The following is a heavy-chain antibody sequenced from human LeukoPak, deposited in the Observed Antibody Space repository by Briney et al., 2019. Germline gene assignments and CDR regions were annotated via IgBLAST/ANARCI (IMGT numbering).Heavy chain of an antibody. CDR2: INPSSGST. CDR1: GYTFTSYY. J-gene: IGHJ5*02. CDR3: AREYTSHGSRWCDP. Sequence: GASVKVSCKASGYTFTSYYMHWVRQAPGQGLEWMGIINPSSGSTSYAQKFQGRVTMTRDMSTSTVYMELSSLRSEDTAVYYCAREYTSHGSRWCDPWGQGTLGTVSS. D-gene: IGHD2-2*01. V-gene: IGHV1-46*01.